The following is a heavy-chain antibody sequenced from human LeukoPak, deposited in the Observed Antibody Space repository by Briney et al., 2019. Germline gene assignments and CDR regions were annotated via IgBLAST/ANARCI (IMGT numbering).Heavy chain of an antibody. D-gene: IGHD3-22*01. V-gene: IGHV5-51*01. Sequence: GESLKISCKGSGYSFTSYWIGWVGQMPGRGLEWMGIIDPDDSDPRYSPSFQGQVPISADKSISTAYLQWSSLKASDTAMYYCARRSAGYYYDSSGDIDYWGQGTLVTVSS. CDR1: GYSFTSYW. CDR2: IDPDDSDP. CDR3: ARRSAGYYYDSSGDIDY. J-gene: IGHJ4*02.